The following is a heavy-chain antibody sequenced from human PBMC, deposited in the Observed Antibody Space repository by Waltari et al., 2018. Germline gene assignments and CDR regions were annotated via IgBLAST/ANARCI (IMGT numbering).Heavy chain of an antibody. V-gene: IGHV3-74*01. D-gene: IGHD6-19*01. J-gene: IGHJ3*02. CDR3: ARQWLDAFDI. CDR1: GGSISSSNW. Sequence: VQLQESGPGLVKPSGTLSLTCAVSGGSISSSNWWSWVRQAPGKGLVWVSRINSDGSSTSYADSVKGRFTISRDNAKNTLYLQMNSLRAEDTAVYYCARQWLDAFDIWGQGTMVTVSS. CDR2: INSDGSST.